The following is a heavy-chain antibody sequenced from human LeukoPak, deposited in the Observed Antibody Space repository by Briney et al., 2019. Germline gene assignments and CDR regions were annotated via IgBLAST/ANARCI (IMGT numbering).Heavy chain of an antibody. D-gene: IGHD3-3*01. CDR2: INPNSGGT. V-gene: IGHV1-2*02. CDR3: ARVADFGVVINWFDP. CDR1: GYTFTGYY. Sequence: ASVKVSCKASGYTFTGYYMHWVRQAPGQGLEWMGWINPNSGGTNYAQKFQGRVTMTRDTSISTAYMELSRLRSGDTAVYYCARVADFGVVINWFDPWGQGTLVTVSS. J-gene: IGHJ5*02.